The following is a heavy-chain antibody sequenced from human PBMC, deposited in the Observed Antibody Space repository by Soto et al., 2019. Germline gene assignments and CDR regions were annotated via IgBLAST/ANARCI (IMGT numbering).Heavy chain of an antibody. CDR1: GGSISSGGYY. CDR3: ASAPPGGQVGAMAL. Sequence: SETLSLTCTVSGGSISSGGYYWSWIRQHPGKGLEWIGYIYYSGSTYYNPSLKSRVTISVDTSKNQFSLKLSSVTAADTAVYYCASAPPGGQVGAMALWGQGTLVTVSS. V-gene: IGHV4-31*03. D-gene: IGHD1-26*01. J-gene: IGHJ4*02. CDR2: IYYSGST.